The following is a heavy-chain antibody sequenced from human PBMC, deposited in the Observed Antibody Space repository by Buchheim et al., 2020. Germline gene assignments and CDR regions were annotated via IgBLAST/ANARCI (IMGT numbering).Heavy chain of an antibody. CDR2: MKSIADGGTT. CDR3: ATEPYVWGNYRYSTNDY. Sequence: DVQLVESGGGLVKPGGSLRLSCAASGFTFRNVWMSWVRQTPGKGLEWVGRMKSIADGGTTDYAAPVTGRLTIFRDDFKNKLFLQTNSLRTEDTAVYYCATEPYVWGNYRYSTNDYWGQG. V-gene: IGHV3-15*01. CDR1: GFTFRNVW. J-gene: IGHJ4*02. D-gene: IGHD3-16*02.